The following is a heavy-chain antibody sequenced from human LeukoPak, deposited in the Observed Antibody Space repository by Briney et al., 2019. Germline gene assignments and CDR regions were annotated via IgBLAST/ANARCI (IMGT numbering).Heavy chain of an antibody. V-gene: IGHV3-74*01. J-gene: IGHJ4*02. Sequence: GGSLRLSCAASGFTFSSYWMHWVRHAPGKGVVWVSRINSDGSSTSYADSVKGRFTISRDNAKNTLYLQMNSLRAEDTAVYYCARDLGYYDSSGYTPDWGQGTLVTVSS. CDR2: INSDGSST. CDR1: GFTFSSYW. CDR3: ARDLGYYDSSGYTPD. D-gene: IGHD3-22*01.